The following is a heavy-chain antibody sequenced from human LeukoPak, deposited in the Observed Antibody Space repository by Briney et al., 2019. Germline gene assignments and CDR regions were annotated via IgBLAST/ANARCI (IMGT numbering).Heavy chain of an antibody. CDR3: AKDRTGTYYYYGMDV. V-gene: IGHV3-9*01. CDR1: GFTFDDYA. J-gene: IGHJ6*02. Sequence: PGGSLRLSCAASGFTFDDYAMHWVRHAPGKGLEWVSGISWNSGSIGYADSVKGRFTISRDNAKNSLYLQMNSLRAEDTALYYCAKDRTGTYYYYGMDVWGQGTTVTVSS. D-gene: IGHD1-1*01. CDR2: ISWNSGSI.